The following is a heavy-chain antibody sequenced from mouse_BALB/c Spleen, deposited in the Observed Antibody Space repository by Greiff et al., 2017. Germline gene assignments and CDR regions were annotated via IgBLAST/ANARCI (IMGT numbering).Heavy chain of an antibody. CDR3: ARRDYDGFAY. CDR1: GFSLTSYG. CDR2: IWAGGST. D-gene: IGHD2-4*01. V-gene: IGHV2-9*02. Sequence: VKLMESGPGLVAPSQSLSITCTVSGFSLTSYGVHWVRQPPGKGLEWLGVIWAGGSTNYNSALMSRLSISKDNSKSQVFLKMNSLQTDDTAMYYCARRDYDGFAYWGQGTLVTVSA. J-gene: IGHJ3*01.